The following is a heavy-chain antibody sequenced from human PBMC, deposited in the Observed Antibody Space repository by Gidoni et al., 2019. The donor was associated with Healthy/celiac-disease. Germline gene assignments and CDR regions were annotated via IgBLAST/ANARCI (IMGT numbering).Heavy chain of an antibody. D-gene: IGHD3-16*01. J-gene: IGHJ3*02. CDR3: ARDWGGPVGTAFDI. V-gene: IGHV3-7*05. CDR1: GFNFNTYW. Sequence: EVQLVESGGGLVQPGGSLRLSCAASGFNFNTYWMSWVRQPPGQGLEWVANIKHDGSEKYYVDSVKGRFTISRDNAKNSLYLHMNSLRVEDTAMYYCARDWGGPVGTAFDIWGQGTMVTVSS. CDR2: IKHDGSEK.